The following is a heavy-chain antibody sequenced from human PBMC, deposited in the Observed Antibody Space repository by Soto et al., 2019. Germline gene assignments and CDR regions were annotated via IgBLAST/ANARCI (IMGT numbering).Heavy chain of an antibody. CDR2: ISKDGSVK. Sequence: QGQLVESGGRVVQSGGSLRLSCAASGFMFSRYAIHWVRQAPGKGLEWVAVISKDGSVKYYIDSVRGRFTISRDKSKNTVYLEMNNMRDDDTAVFYCVRSRSGAVPDSFGYWGQGTLVTVSS. V-gene: IGHV3-30-3*01. CDR1: GFMFSRYA. J-gene: IGHJ1*01. CDR3: VRSRSGAVPDSFGY. D-gene: IGHD3-3*01.